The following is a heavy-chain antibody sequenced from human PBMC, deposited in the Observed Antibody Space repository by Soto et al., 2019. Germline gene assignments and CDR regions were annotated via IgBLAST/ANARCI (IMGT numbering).Heavy chain of an antibody. Sequence: PVGSLRLSCAASGFSVTGKYMTWVRQGPGKRLEWVSGIYSGGSAYYADSVKGRFTISRDNSKNTLSLQMSSLSAEDTAIYYCASESFLHGMPGPLDYWGQGALVIVSS. CDR2: IYSGGSA. V-gene: IGHV3-53*01. CDR1: GFSVTGKY. J-gene: IGHJ4*02. D-gene: IGHD3-16*02. CDR3: ASESFLHGMPGPLDY.